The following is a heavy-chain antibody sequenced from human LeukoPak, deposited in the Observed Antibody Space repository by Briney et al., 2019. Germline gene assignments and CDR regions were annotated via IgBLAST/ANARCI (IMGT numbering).Heavy chain of an antibody. J-gene: IGHJ6*03. CDR2: ISGSGGST. Sequence: GGSLRLSCAASGFTFSSYAMCWVRQAPGKGLEWVSAISGSGGSTYYADSVKGRFTISRDNSENTLYLQMNSLRAEDTAVYYCAKAVKGYYYYYMDVWGKGTTVTVSS. CDR3: AKAVKGYYYYYMDV. V-gene: IGHV3-23*01. CDR1: GFTFSSYA.